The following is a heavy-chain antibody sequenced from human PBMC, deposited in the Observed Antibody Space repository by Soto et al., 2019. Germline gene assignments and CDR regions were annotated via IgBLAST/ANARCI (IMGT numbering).Heavy chain of an antibody. CDR2: IYYSGST. Sequence: SETLSLTCTVAGGYLSNYYWSWIRQPPGKGLEWIGYIYYSGSTNYNPSLKSRVTISVDTSKNQFSLKLSSVTAADTAVYYCARSVPALVDYFDYWGQGTLVTVSS. D-gene: IGHD2-8*02. J-gene: IGHJ4*02. CDR3: ARSVPALVDYFDY. CDR1: GGYLSNYY. V-gene: IGHV4-59*01.